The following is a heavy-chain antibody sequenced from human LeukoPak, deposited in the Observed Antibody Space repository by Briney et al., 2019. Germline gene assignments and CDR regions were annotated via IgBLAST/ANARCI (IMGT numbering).Heavy chain of an antibody. D-gene: IGHD1-26*01. V-gene: IGHV1-69*04. CDR3: ARDRVGADYGMDV. CDR2: IIPILGIG. J-gene: IGHJ6*02. CDR1: GGTFSSYT. Sequence: ASVKVSCKASGGTFSSYTISWVRQAPGQGLEWMGRIIPILGIGNYAQKFQGRVTITADKSTSTAYMELSSLRSEDTAVYYCARDRVGADYGMDVWGQGTTVTASS.